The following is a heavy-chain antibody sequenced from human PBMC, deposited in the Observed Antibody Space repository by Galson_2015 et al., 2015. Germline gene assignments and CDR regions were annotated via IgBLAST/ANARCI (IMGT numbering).Heavy chain of an antibody. D-gene: IGHD4-17*01. V-gene: IGHV3-23*01. CDR1: GFTFSSYA. Sequence: SLRLSCAASGFTFSSYAMSWVRQAPGKGLEWVSGIIGDGDSTYYADSVKGRFTISRDNSKNTLSLQMNSLRAEDTAVYYCAKVCGESYYYAMDVWGQGTTVTVSS. CDR2: IIGDGDST. J-gene: IGHJ6*02. CDR3: AKVCGESYYYAMDV.